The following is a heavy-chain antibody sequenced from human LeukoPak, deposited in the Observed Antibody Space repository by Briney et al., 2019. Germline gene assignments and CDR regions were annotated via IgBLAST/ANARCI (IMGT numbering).Heavy chain of an antibody. J-gene: IGHJ4*02. CDR3: ATDLSSGSEALLIDY. CDR1: GYTLTELS. Sequence: ASVKVSCKVSGYTLTELSMHWVRQAPGKGLEWMGGFDPEDGETIYAQKFQGRVTMTEDTSTDTAYMELSSLRSEDTAVYYCATDLSSGSEALLIDYWGQGPLVTVSS. CDR2: FDPEDGET. D-gene: IGHD3-22*01. V-gene: IGHV1-24*01.